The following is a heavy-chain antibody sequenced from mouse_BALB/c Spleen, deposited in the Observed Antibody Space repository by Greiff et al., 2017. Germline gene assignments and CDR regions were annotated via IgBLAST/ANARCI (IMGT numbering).Heavy chain of an antibody. CDR2: ISSGGST. Sequence: EVMLVESGGGLVKPGGSLKLSCAASGFTFSSDAMSWVRQTPEKRLEWVASISSGGSTYYPDSVKGRFTISRDNARNILYLQMSSLRSEDTAMYYCASEGRDYYAMDYWGQGTSVTVSS. J-gene: IGHJ4*01. CDR1: GFTFSSDA. CDR3: ASEGRDYYAMDY. V-gene: IGHV5-6-5*01.